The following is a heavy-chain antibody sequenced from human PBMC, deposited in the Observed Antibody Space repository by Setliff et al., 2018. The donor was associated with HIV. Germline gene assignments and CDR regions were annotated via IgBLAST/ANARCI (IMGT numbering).Heavy chain of an antibody. Sequence: PGGSLRLSCAASGFTFSNYWMHWVRQAPGKGLEWVGRIKSKTDGGTTDYAAPVKGRFTISRDDSKNTLYLQMNSLRAEDTAVYYCAGLDSSGYYRPYYFDYWGQGTLVTVSS. CDR1: GFTFSNYW. CDR2: IKSKTDGGTT. D-gene: IGHD3-22*01. CDR3: AGLDSSGYYRPYYFDY. V-gene: IGHV3-15*01. J-gene: IGHJ4*02.